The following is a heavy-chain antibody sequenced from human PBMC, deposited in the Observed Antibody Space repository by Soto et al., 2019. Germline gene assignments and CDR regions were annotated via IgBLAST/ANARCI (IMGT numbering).Heavy chain of an antibody. CDR2: IYYTGST. V-gene: IGHV4-39*01. D-gene: IGHD1-26*01. CDR3: GGRRAGDYYFDY. CDR1: GGSVSSSSYY. Sequence: SETLSLTCTVSGGSVSSSSYYWGWIRQPPGKGLEWIGTIYYTGSTSYSPSLKSQVTKSVDTSKTQFSLNLNSVPAADTAVYFCGGRRAGDYYFDYWGQGTLVTVSS. J-gene: IGHJ4*02.